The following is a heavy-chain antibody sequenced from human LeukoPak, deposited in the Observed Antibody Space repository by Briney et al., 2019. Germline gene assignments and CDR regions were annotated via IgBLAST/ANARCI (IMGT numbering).Heavy chain of an antibody. CDR2: ISSSGSTI. V-gene: IGHV3-48*04. J-gene: IGHJ6*03. D-gene: IGHD1-26*01. Sequence: GGSLRLSCAASGFTFSSYSMNWVRQAPGKGLEWVSYISSSGSTIYYADSVKGRFTISRDNAKNSLYLQMNSLRAEDTAVYYCARERGSYYYYYMDVWGKGTTVTISS. CDR1: GFTFSSYS. CDR3: ARERGSYYYYYMDV.